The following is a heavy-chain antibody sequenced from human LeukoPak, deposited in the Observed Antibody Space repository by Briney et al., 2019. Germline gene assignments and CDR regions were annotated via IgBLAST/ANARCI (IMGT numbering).Heavy chain of an antibody. CDR3: ASAGYYDSSGYYPDAFDI. J-gene: IGHJ3*02. D-gene: IGHD3-22*01. V-gene: IGHV3-66*01. CDR1: GFTVSSNY. CDR2: IYSGGST. Sequence: GGSLRLSCAASGFTVSSNYMSWVRQAPGKGLEWVSVIYSGGSTYYADSVKGRFTISRDNSKNTLYLQMNSLRAEDTAVYYCASAGYYDSSGYYPDAFDIWGQGTMVTVSS.